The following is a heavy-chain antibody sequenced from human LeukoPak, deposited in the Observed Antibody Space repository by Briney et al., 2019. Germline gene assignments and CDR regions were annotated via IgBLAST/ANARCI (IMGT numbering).Heavy chain of an antibody. CDR2: IRDDGSNK. J-gene: IGHJ4*02. CDR1: GFTFSTYG. D-gene: IGHD2-2*01. V-gene: IGHV3-30*02. CDR3: AKDTKPAAILPHYFDY. Sequence: GGSLRLSCAASGFTFSTYGMHWVRQAPGKGLEWVAFIRDDGSNKYYADSVRGRFTISRDNPKNTLYLQMNSLRAEDTAVYYCAKDTKPAAILPHYFDYWGQGTLVTVSS.